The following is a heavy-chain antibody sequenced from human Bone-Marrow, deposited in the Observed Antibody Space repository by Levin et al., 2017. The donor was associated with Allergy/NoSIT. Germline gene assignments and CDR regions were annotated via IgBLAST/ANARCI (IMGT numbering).Heavy chain of an antibody. Sequence: SETLSLTCTVSGGSISSYYWSWIRQPPGKGLEWIGYIYYSGSTNYNPSLKSRVTISVDTSKNQFSLKLSSVTAADTAVYYCARGDGDSVDYYYYYGMDVWGQGTTVTVSS. CDR2: IYYSGST. V-gene: IGHV4-59*01. J-gene: IGHJ6*02. CDR3: ARGDGDSVDYYYYYGMDV. D-gene: IGHD4-17*01. CDR1: GGSISSYY.